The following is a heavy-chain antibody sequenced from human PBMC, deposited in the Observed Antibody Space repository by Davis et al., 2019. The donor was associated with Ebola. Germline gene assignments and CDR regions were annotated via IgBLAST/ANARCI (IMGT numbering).Heavy chain of an antibody. CDR3: AREEDY. CDR2: INPSGGT. Sequence: ASVKVSCKASGYTFISYYMHWVRQAPGQGLEWMRIINPSGGTSFAQKFQGRVTMTRDTSISTAYMELSRLTSDDTAVFYCAREEDYWGQGTLVTVSS. CDR1: GYTFISYY. J-gene: IGHJ4*02. V-gene: IGHV1-2*02.